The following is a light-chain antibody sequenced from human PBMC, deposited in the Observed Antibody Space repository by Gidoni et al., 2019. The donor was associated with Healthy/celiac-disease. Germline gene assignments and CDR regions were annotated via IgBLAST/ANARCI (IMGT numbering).Light chain of an antibody. CDR2: GKN. CDR1: SLRSYY. CDR3: NSRDSSGNHWV. V-gene: IGLV3-19*01. J-gene: IGLJ3*02. Sequence: SSELTKDPAVSVALGQTVRITCQGDSLRSYYASWYQQKPGQAPVLVIYGKNNRHSGIPDRFSGSSSGNTASLTITGAKAEDEAAYYCNSRDSSGNHWVFGGGTKLTVL.